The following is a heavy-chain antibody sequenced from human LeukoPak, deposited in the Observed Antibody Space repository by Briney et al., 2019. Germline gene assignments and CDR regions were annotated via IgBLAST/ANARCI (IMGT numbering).Heavy chain of an antibody. J-gene: IGHJ4*02. V-gene: IGHV3-30*19. CDR1: GFTFSTYG. CDR2: ISYDGSNK. CDR3: ARDYYGSGSYPYYFDY. Sequence: PGGSLRLSCVASGFTFSTYGMHWVRQAPGKGLEWVAVISYDGSNKYYADSVKGRFAISRDNSKNTLYLQMNSLRAEDTAVYYCARDYYGSGSYPYYFDYWGQGTLVTVSS. D-gene: IGHD3-10*01.